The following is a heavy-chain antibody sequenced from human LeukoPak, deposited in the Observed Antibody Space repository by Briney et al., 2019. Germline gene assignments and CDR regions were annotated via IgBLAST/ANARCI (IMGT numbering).Heavy chain of an antibody. D-gene: IGHD2-2*01. CDR3: ARLVGYCSSTSCWFDWFDP. J-gene: IGHJ5*02. CDR1: GFTFSSYW. CDR2: IKQDGSEK. Sequence: PGGSLRLSCAASGFTFSSYWMSWVRQTPGKGLEWVANIKQDGSEKYYVDSVKGRFTISRDNAKNSLYLQMNSLRAEDTAVYYCARLVGYCSSTSCWFDWFDPWGQGTLVTVSS. V-gene: IGHV3-7*01.